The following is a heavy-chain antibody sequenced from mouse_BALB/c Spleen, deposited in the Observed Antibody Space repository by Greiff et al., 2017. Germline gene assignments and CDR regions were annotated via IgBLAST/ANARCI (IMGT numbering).Heavy chain of an antibody. Sequence: VQLQQSGPGLVAPSQSLSITCTVSGFSLTGYGVNWVRQPPGKGLEWLGMIWGDGSTDYNSALKSRLSISKDNSKSQVFLKMNSLQTDDTARYYCARDYGYGAYWYFDVWGAGTTVTVSS. CDR1: GFSLTGYG. V-gene: IGHV2-6-7*01. CDR3: ARDYGYGAYWYFDV. J-gene: IGHJ1*01. CDR2: IWGDGST. D-gene: IGHD2-2*01.